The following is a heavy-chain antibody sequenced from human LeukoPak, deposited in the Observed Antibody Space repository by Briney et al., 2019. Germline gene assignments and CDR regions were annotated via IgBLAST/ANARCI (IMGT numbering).Heavy chain of an antibody. CDR1: GGSFSGYY. V-gene: IGHV4-34*01. CDR2: INHSGST. Sequence: PSETLSLTCAVYGGSFSGYYWSWIRQPPGKGLEWIGEINHSGSTNYNPSLKSRVTISVDTSKNQSSLKLSSVTAADTAVYYCARQGTTVVTPFDYWGQGTLVTVSS. J-gene: IGHJ4*02. CDR3: ARQGTTVVTPFDY. D-gene: IGHD4-23*01.